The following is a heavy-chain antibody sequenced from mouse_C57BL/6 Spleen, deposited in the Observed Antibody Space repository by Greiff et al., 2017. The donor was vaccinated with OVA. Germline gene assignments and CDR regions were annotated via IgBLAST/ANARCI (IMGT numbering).Heavy chain of an antibody. Sequence: VQLKQSGPELVKPGASVKISCKASGYSFTGYYMNWVKQSPEKSLEWIGEINPSTGGTTYNQKFKAKATLTVDKSSSTAYMQLKSLTSEDSAVYYCARGDGNYDYFDYWGQGTTLTVSS. D-gene: IGHD2-1*01. V-gene: IGHV1-42*01. CDR1: GYSFTGYY. J-gene: IGHJ2*01. CDR3: ARGDGNYDYFDY. CDR2: INPSTGGT.